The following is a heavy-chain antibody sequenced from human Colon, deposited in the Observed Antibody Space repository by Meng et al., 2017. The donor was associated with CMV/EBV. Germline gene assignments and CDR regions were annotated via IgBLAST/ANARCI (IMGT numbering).Heavy chain of an antibody. J-gene: IGHJ4*02. CDR3: ARHAGGSNPLDF. Sequence: GESLKISCKGSGYSFGSYWIAWMRQMPGKGLEWMGIIYPTDSNTKYSPSFPGQVTISVDRSINTAYLQWSSLKASDTAVYFCARHAGGSNPLDFWGQGTLVTVSS. CDR2: IYPTDSNT. D-gene: IGHD2-15*01. CDR1: GYSFGSYW. V-gene: IGHV5-51*01.